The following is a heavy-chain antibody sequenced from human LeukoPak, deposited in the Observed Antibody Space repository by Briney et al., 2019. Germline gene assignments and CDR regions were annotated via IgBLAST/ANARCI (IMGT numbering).Heavy chain of an antibody. V-gene: IGHV1-2*02. D-gene: IGHD3-10*01. CDR1: GYTFTGYY. CDR2: INPYSGGT. Sequence: ASVTVSFKASGYTFTGYYIHWVRQAPGQGLEWMGWINPYSGGTYYAQKFQGRVTMTRDTSISTAYMELYSLRSDDTAVYYCARDLPLTSITMVRGVINVYWGQGTLVTVSS. J-gene: IGHJ4*02. CDR3: ARDLPLTSITMVRGVINVY.